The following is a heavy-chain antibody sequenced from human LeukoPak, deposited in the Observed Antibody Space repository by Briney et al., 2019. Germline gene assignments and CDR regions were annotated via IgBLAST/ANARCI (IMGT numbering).Heavy chain of an antibody. Sequence: SETLSLTCTFSGGSISSSSYYWGWIRQPPGKGLEWIGSIYYSGSTYYNPSLKSRVTISVDTSKNQFSLKLSSVTAADTAVYYCATIQLWSNPAGDYWGQGTLVTVSS. CDR1: GGSISSSSYY. J-gene: IGHJ4*02. CDR2: IYYSGST. D-gene: IGHD5-18*01. CDR3: ATIQLWSNPAGDY. V-gene: IGHV4-39*01.